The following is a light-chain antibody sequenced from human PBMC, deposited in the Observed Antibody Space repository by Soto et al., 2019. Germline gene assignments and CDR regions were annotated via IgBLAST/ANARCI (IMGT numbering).Light chain of an antibody. J-gene: IGLJ2*01. CDR3: CAYAGSSTFVV. CDR1: SSDVGSYNL. Sequence: QSALTQPASVSGSPGQSITISCTGTSSDVGSYNLVSWYQQHPGKAPKLMIYEVSKRPSGVSNRFSGSKSGNTAALTISGLQAEGEADYYRCAYAGSSTFVVFGGGTQVTVL. V-gene: IGLV2-23*02. CDR2: EVS.